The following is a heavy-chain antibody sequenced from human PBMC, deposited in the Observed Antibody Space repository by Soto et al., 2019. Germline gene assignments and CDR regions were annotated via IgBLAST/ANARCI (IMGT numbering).Heavy chain of an antibody. CDR1: GGSISSYD. CDR3: ARDSVTVTTSYVMDV. J-gene: IGHJ6*04. D-gene: IGHD4-17*01. Sequence: SETLSLTCTVSGGSISSYDWSWIRKPPGKGLEWIGYIYYSGSTNYNPSLKSRVTISVDTSKNQFSLKLSSVTAADTAVYYCARDSVTVTTSYVMDVWGKGTTVTVSS. V-gene: IGHV4-59*01. CDR2: IYYSGST.